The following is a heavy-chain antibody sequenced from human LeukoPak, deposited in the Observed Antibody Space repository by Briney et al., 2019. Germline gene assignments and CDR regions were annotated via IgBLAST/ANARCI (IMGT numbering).Heavy chain of an antibody. V-gene: IGHV3-7*01. Sequence: GGSLRLSCAASGFTFSTYWMSWVRQAPGKGLEWVANIKQDGSEKYYVDSVKGRFTISRDDAKNSLYLQMSSLRAEDTAVYYCAREYPTAVTRPFDYWGQGTLVTVSS. D-gene: IGHD4-17*01. CDR3: AREYPTAVTRPFDY. CDR2: IKQDGSEK. J-gene: IGHJ4*02. CDR1: GFTFSTYW.